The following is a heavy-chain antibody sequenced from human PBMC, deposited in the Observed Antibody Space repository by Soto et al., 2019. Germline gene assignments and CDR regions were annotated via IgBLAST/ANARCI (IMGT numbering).Heavy chain of an antibody. CDR3: ARDLRTGVYYFDY. J-gene: IGHJ4*02. CDR1: GFTFSSYG. V-gene: IGHV3-33*01. D-gene: IGHD1-1*01. CDR2: IWYDGSNK. Sequence: QVQLVESGGGVVQPGRSLRLSCAASGFTFSSYGMHWVRQAPGKGLEWVAVIWYDGSNKYYADFVKGRFTISRDNSKNTLYLQMNSLRAEDTAVYYCARDLRTGVYYFDYWGQGTLVTVSS.